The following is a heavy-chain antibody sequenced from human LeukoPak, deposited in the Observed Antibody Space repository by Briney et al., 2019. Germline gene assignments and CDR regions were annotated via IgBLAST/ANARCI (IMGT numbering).Heavy chain of an antibody. CDR3: AREGQYDFWSGLKWFDP. D-gene: IGHD3-3*01. V-gene: IGHV3-7*01. CDR1: GFTFRTSW. Sequence: GGSLRLSCAASGFTFRTSWMSWVRQAPGKGLEWVANIKHDGSEKNFVDSVKGRFTISRDNANNSLFLQINNVRDEDTATYYCAREGQYDFWSGLKWFDPWGQGTLVIVSS. J-gene: IGHJ5*02. CDR2: IKHDGSEK.